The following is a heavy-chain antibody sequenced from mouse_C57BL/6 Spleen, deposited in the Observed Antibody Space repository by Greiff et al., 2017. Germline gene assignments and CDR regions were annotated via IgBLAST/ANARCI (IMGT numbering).Heavy chain of an antibody. J-gene: IGHJ3*01. CDR3: ARVDYYGSSLAY. D-gene: IGHD1-1*01. Sequence: VQLQQPGAELVMPGASVKLSCKASGYTFTSYWMHWVKQRPGQGLEWIGEIDPSDSYTNYNQKFKGKSTLTVDKSSSTAYMQLSSLTSEDSAVYYCARVDYYGSSLAYWGQVTLVTVSA. CDR1: GYTFTSYW. V-gene: IGHV1-69*01. CDR2: IDPSDSYT.